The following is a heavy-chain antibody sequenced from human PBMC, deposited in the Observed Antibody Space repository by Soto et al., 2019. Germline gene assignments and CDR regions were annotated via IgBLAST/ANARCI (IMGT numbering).Heavy chain of an antibody. CDR2: ISYDGDNK. CDR3: APSMDTGGY. V-gene: IGHV3-30*03. CDR1: GFTLRSYG. J-gene: IGHJ4*02. D-gene: IGHD5-18*01. Sequence: GGSLRLSCAASGFTLRSYGMHWVRQAPGKGLEWVAVISYDGDNKYYADSVKGRFTISRDNSKNTLYLQMNSLKPEDTAVYYCAPSMDTGGYWGQGTLVTVSS.